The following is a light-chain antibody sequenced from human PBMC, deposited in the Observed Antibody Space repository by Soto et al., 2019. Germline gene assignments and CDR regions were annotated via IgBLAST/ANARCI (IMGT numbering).Light chain of an antibody. J-gene: IGKJ2*01. CDR2: GAS. V-gene: IGKV3-20*01. CDR1: QSVISSY. CDR3: QQYGSSPYT. Sequence: EIVLTQSPGTLSLSPGERATLSFRASQSVISSYLAWYQQKPGQAPRLIIYGASDRATGIPDRFSGSGSGTDFTLTISRLEPEDVAVYYCQQYGSSPYTFGQGTKLEIK.